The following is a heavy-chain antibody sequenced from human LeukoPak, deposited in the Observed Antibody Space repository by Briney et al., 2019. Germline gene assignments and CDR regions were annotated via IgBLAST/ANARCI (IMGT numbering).Heavy chain of an antibody. CDR2: IIPIFGTA. CDR1: GGTFSSYA. J-gene: IGHJ6*03. V-gene: IGHV1-69*05. CDR3: ARADYDFWSGYPDIYCMDV. D-gene: IGHD3-3*01. Sequence: ASVKVSCKASGGTFSSYAISWVRQAPGQGLEWMGRIIPIFGTANYAQKFQGRVTITTDESTSTAYMELSSLRSEDTAVYYCARADYDFWSGYPDIYCMDVWGKGTTVTVSS.